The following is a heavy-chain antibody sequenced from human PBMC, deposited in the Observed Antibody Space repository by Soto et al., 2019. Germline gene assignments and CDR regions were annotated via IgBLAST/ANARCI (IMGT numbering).Heavy chain of an antibody. CDR3: ARQTAPLAYCGGDCYYNAFDI. Sequence: HGESLKISCKGSGYSFTSYWISWVRQMPGKGLEWMGRIDPSDSYTNYSPSFQGHVTISADKSISTAYLQWSSLKASDTAMYYCARQTAPLAYCGGDCYYNAFDIWGQGTMVTVSS. V-gene: IGHV5-10-1*01. J-gene: IGHJ3*02. D-gene: IGHD2-21*02. CDR2: IDPSDSYT. CDR1: GYSFTSYW.